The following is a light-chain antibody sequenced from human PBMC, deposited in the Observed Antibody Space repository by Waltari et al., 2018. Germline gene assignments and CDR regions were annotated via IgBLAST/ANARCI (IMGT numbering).Light chain of an antibody. V-gene: IGLV7-46*01. J-gene: IGLJ3*02. Sequence: QAVVTQEPSLTVSPGGPVTLTCGSSTGPVTSGHYPYWFQQKPGQAPRTLIYDTSNKHSWTPARFSGSLLGGKAALTLSGAQPEDEAEYYCLLSYSGAWGVFGGGTKLTVL. CDR2: DTS. CDR3: LLSYSGAWGV. CDR1: TGPVTSGHY.